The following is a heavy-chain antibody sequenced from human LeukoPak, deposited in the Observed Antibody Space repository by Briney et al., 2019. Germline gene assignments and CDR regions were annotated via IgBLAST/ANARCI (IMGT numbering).Heavy chain of an antibody. D-gene: IGHD2-15*01. CDR2: IHYSGST. V-gene: IGHV4-59*01. CDR1: GGSISNNY. Sequence: SETLSLTCTVSGGSISNNYWSWIRQPPGKGLEWIGYIHYSGSTDYNPSLKSRVTISLDTPKNQFSLRLSSVTAADTAVYYCARRSPVPDYWGQGTLVTVSS. J-gene: IGHJ4*02. CDR3: ARRSPVPDY.